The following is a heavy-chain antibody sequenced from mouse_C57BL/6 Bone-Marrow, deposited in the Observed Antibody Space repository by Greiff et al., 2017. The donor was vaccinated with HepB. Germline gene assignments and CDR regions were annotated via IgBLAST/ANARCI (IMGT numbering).Heavy chain of an antibody. D-gene: IGHD1-1*01. CDR1: GYTFTSYW. V-gene: IGHV1-69*01. J-gene: IGHJ1*03. CDR2: IDPSDSYT. Sequence: QVQLKQPGAELVMPGASVKLSCKASGYTFTSYWMHWVKQRPGQGLEWIGEIDPSDSYTNYNQKFKGKSTLTVDKSSSTAYMQLSSLTSEDSAVYYCARSDGSSHWYFDVWGTGTTVTVSS. CDR3: ARSDGSSHWYFDV.